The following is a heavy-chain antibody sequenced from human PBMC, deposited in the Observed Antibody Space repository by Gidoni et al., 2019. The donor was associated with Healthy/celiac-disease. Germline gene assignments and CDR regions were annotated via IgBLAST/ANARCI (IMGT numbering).Heavy chain of an antibody. CDR2: INHSGST. V-gene: IGHV4-34*01. D-gene: IGHD2-2*01. Sequence: QVQLQQWGAGLLKPSETLSLPCAVYGGSFSGYSWSCIRQPPGKGLEWIGEINHSGSTNYNPSLKSRVTISVDTSKNQFSLKLSSVTAADTAVYYCARGVVVPAAMLRGMDVWGQGTTVTVSS. CDR3: ARGVVVPAAMLRGMDV. CDR1: GGSFSGYS. J-gene: IGHJ6*02.